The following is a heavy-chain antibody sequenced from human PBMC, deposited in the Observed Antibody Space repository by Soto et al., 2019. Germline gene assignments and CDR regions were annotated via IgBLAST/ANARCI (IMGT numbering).Heavy chain of an antibody. J-gene: IGHJ6*02. Sequence: SETLSLTCAVYGGSFSGYHWSWIRQPPGKGLEWIGEINHSGSTNYNPSLKSRVTISVDTSKNQFSLKLSSVTAADTAVYYCARDVGEAGGLYYYYGLDVWGQGTTVTV. V-gene: IGHV4-34*01. CDR1: GGSFSGYH. D-gene: IGHD3-16*01. CDR2: INHSGST. CDR3: ARDVGEAGGLYYYYGLDV.